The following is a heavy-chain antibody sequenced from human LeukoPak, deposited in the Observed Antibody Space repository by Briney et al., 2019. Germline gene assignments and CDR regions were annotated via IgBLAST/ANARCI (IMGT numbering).Heavy chain of an antibody. V-gene: IGHV3-21*01. CDR2: ISSSSSYI. D-gene: IGHD3-16*02. CDR1: GFTFSSYA. CDR3: ARDEYDYVWGSYPINYFDY. Sequence: GSLRLSCAASGFTFSSYAMSWVRQAPGKGLEWVSSISSSSSYIYYADSVKGRFTISRDNAKNSLYLQMNSLRAEDTAVYYCARDEYDYVWGSYPINYFDYWGQGTLVTVSS. J-gene: IGHJ4*02.